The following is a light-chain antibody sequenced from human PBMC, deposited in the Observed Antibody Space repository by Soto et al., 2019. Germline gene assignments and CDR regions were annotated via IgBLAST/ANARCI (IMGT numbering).Light chain of an antibody. CDR2: AAS. CDR3: QKYYSVPFT. CDR1: QAIRNN. Sequence: DIQMTQSPLSLSASAGDKVTITCRASQAIRNNLAWNQQKPGKVPTLLIYAASTLQSGVPSRFSGSGSGKDFTLTISSLQPEDVATYYCQKYYSVPFTFGPGTKVEIK. V-gene: IGKV1-27*01. J-gene: IGKJ3*01.